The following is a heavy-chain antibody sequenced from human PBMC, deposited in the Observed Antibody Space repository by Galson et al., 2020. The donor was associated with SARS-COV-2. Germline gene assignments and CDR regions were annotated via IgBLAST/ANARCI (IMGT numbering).Heavy chain of an antibody. D-gene: IGHD6-19*01. CDR3: ARTQVVRGWYDAFDI. Sequence: SETLSLTCTVSGGSISSGGYYWSWIRQHPGRGLEWIGYIYYSESTSYNPSLKSLVTISVDTSKNQFSLNLKSVSAADTAVYYCARTQVVRGWYDAFDIWGQGTMVTVSS. CDR1: GGSISSGGYY. V-gene: IGHV4-31*01. CDR2: IYYSEST. J-gene: IGHJ3*02.